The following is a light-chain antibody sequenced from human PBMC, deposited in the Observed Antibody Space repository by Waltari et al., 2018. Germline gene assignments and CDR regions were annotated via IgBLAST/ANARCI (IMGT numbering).Light chain of an antibody. CDR3: SSYTSSSTVGVL. CDR2: DVS. V-gene: IGLV2-14*03. J-gene: IGLJ2*01. CDR1: SYDVGHSNY. Sequence: QSALTQPASVSGSPGQSITIPCTGTSYDVGHSNYVPWYQQRPGKAPKLIIYDVSYRPSGVSNRFSGSKSGSTASLTISGLQAEDEADYHCSSYTSSSTVGVLFGGGTKLTVL.